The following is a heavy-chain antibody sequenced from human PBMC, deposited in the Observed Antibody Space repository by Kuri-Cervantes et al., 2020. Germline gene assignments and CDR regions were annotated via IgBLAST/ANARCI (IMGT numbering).Heavy chain of an antibody. Sequence: GGSMRLSCSASGFTFSSYGMHWVRQVSGKGMEWLTFIRFDGSKKYYADSVKGRFTISRDNSKNTLYLQMNSLRAEDTAVYYCARTQSRWQTNYFDNWGQGILVTVSS. CDR2: IRFDGSKK. D-gene: IGHD4-23*01. V-gene: IGHV3-30*02. CDR1: GFTFSSYG. J-gene: IGHJ4*02. CDR3: ARTQSRWQTNYFDN.